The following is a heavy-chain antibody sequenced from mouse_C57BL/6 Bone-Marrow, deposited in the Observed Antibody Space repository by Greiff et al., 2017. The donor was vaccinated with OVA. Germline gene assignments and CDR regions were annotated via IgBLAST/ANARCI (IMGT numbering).Heavy chain of an antibody. V-gene: IGHV14-4*01. CDR1: GFNIKDDY. J-gene: IGHJ2*01. CDR2: IDPENGDT. D-gene: IGHD2-3*01. CDR3: AREGWLLPFDY. Sequence: EVQLQQSGAELVRPGASVKLSCTASGFNIKDDYMHWVKQRPEQGLEWIGWIDPENGDTEYASKFQGKATITADTSSNTAYLQLSSLTSEDSAVYYCAREGWLLPFDYWGQGTTLTVSS.